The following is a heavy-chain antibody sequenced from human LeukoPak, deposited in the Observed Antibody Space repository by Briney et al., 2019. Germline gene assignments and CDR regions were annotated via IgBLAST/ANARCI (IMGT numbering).Heavy chain of an antibody. CDR3: ATVSGYSYDFDY. D-gene: IGHD5-18*01. V-gene: IGHV1-2*02. CDR1: GYTLTGYY. CDR2: INPNSGGT. J-gene: IGHJ4*02. Sequence: ASVKVSCKASGYTLTGYYMHWVRQAPGQGLEWMGWINPNSGGTNYAQKFQGRVTMTEDTSTDTAYMELSSLRSEDTAVYYCATVSGYSYDFDYWGQGTLVTVSS.